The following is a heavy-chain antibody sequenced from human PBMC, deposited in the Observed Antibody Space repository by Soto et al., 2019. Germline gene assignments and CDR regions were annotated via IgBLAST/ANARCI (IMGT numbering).Heavy chain of an antibody. D-gene: IGHD3-22*01. J-gene: IGHJ3*02. Sequence: SETLSLTCSVSDDSINSDKYYWGWIRQPPGKGLEWIGSIYYRGSTNYNPSLQTRVTISVDKSKNQFSLKLSSVTAADTAVYYCARDLYDSSGWASNDAFDIWGQGTMVTVSS. V-gene: IGHV4-39*07. CDR3: ARDLYDSSGWASNDAFDI. CDR1: DDSINSDKYY. CDR2: IYYRGST.